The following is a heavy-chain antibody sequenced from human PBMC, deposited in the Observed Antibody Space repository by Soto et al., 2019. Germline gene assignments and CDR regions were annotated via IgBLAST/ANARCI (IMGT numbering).Heavy chain of an antibody. CDR2: IYYSGTT. CDR3: ARLYYDFWSGYSTWFDP. J-gene: IGHJ5*02. D-gene: IGHD3-3*01. CDR1: GDSVSSGSYC. Sequence: SETLSLTCTVSGDSVSSGSYCWSWIRQPPGKGLEWIVYIYYSGTTNYNPSLKSRVTISVDTSKNQFSLKLSSVTAADTAVYYCARLYYDFWSGYSTWFDPWGQGTLVTVSS. V-gene: IGHV4-61*01.